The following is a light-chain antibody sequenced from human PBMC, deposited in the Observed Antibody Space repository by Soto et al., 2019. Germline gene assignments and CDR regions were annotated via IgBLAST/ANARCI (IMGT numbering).Light chain of an antibody. CDR1: QSVLYSSNNKNY. CDR3: QQYYSTPGIT. J-gene: IGKJ5*01. Sequence: DIVMTQSPDSLAVSLSERATINCKSSQSVLYSSNNKNYLAWYQQKPGQPPKLLIYWASTRESGVPDRFSGSGSGTDFTLTISSLQAEDVAVYYCQQYYSTPGITFGQGTRLEIK. CDR2: WAS. V-gene: IGKV4-1*01.